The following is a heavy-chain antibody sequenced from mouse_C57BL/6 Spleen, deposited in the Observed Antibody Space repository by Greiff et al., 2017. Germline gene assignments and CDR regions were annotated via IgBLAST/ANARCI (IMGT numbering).Heavy chain of an antibody. J-gene: IGHJ2*01. CDR3: TRYGSSYNLDY. Sequence: VQLQQSGAELVRPGASVTLSCKASGYTFTDYEMHWVKQTPVHGLEWIGAIDPETGGTAYNQKFKGKAILTADKASSTAYMELRSLTSEDSAVYYCTRYGSSYNLDYWGQGTTLTGSS. CDR2: IDPETGGT. D-gene: IGHD1-1*01. CDR1: GYTFTDYE. V-gene: IGHV1-15*01.